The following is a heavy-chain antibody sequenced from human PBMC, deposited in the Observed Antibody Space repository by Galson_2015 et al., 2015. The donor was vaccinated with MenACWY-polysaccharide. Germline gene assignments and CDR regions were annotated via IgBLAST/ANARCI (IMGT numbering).Heavy chain of an antibody. J-gene: IGHJ4*02. CDR3: AKDNQQMTTVTDAFDY. CDR2: ISWNTVSI. V-gene: IGHV3-9*01. D-gene: IGHD4-17*01. Sequence: LRLSCAASGFTFHDYAMHWVRQAPGKGLEWVSGISWNTVSIGYADSVKGRFTISRDNAENSLYLQMNSLRPEDTALYYCAKDNQQMTTVTDAFDYWGQGTLVTVSS. CDR1: GFTFHDYA.